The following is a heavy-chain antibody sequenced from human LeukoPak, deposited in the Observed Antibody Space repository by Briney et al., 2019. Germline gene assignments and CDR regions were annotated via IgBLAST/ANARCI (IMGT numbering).Heavy chain of an antibody. CDR3: ARGSGSEENAFGI. J-gene: IGHJ3*02. D-gene: IGHD1-26*01. CDR2: IYTSGST. V-gene: IGHV4-4*09. Sequence: SETLSLTCTVSGGSISSYYWSWIRQPPGKGLEWIGYIYTSGSTNYNPSLKSRVTISVDTSKNQFSLKLSSVTAADTAVYYCARGSGSEENAFGIWGQGTMVTVSS. CDR1: GGSISSYY.